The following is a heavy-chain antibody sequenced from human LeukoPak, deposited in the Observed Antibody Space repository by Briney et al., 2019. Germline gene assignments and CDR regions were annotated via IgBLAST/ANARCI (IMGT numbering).Heavy chain of an antibody. CDR1: GFTFSSYA. D-gene: IGHD3-22*01. CDR3: ARDYYYDSSGYRIFDY. V-gene: IGHV3-66*01. CDR2: IYSGGST. Sequence: GGSLRLSCAASGFTFSSYAMHWVRQAPGKGLEWVAVIYSGGSTYYADSVKGRFTISRDNSKNTLYLQMNSLRAEDTAVYYCARDYYYDSSGYRIFDYWGQGTLVTVSS. J-gene: IGHJ4*02.